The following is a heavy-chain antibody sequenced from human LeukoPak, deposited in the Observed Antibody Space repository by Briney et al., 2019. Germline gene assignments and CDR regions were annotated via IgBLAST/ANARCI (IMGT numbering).Heavy chain of an antibody. CDR2: INHSGST. CDR3: ARGRWLQRAYFDY. V-gene: IGHV4-34*01. J-gene: IGHJ4*02. CDR1: GGSFSGYY. Sequence: PSETLSLTCAVYGGSFSGYYWSWIRQPPGKGLEWIGEINHSGSTNYNPSLKSRVTISVDTSKNQFSLKLSSVTAADTAVYYCARGRWLQRAYFDYRGQGTLVTVSS. D-gene: IGHD5-24*01.